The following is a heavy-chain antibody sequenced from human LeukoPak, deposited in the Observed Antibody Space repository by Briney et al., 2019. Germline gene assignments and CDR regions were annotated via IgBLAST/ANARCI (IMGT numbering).Heavy chain of an antibody. CDR2: IYHSGSI. CDR3: ASNGFRYYYDSSGYKPEYFDY. J-gene: IGHJ4*02. V-gene: IGHV4-38-2*02. Sequence: SETLSLTCTVSGYSISNGYYWGWIRQPPGKGLEWIGSIYHSGSIYYNPSLKSRVTMSVDTSKNQLSLKLSSVTAADTAVYYCASNGFRYYYDSSGYKPEYFDYWGQGTLVTVSS. D-gene: IGHD3-22*01. CDR1: GYSISNGYY.